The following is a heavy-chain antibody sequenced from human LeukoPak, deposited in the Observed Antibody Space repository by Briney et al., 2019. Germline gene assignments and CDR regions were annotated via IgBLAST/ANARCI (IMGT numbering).Heavy chain of an antibody. D-gene: IGHD3-3*01. CDR1: AFIFSSYG. Sequence: GGSLRLSCAASAFIFSSYGMHWVRQAPGKGLEWVAVIWYDGSNKYYADSVKGRFTISRDNSKNTLYLQMDSLRAEDTAVYYCASGWEPYYDFWSGYKNWGQGTLVTVSS. CDR3: ASGWEPYYDFWSGYKN. V-gene: IGHV3-33*01. CDR2: IWYDGSNK. J-gene: IGHJ4*02.